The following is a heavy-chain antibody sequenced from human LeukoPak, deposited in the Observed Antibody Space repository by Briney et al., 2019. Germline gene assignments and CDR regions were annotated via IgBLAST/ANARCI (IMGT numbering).Heavy chain of an antibody. CDR1: GFTFSSYW. D-gene: IGHD2-15*01. CDR2: IKQDGSEE. V-gene: IGHV3-7*01. Sequence: RGSLRLSCAASGFTFSSYWMSWVRQAPGKGLEWVANIKQDGSEEYYVDSVKGRFTISRDNAKNSLYLQMNSLRAEDTAVYYCARSIRLGYCSGGSCNGFDIWGQGTMVTVSS. CDR3: ARSIRLGYCSGGSCNGFDI. J-gene: IGHJ3*02.